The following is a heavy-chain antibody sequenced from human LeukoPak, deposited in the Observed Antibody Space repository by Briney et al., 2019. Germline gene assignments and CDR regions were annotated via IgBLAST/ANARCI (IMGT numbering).Heavy chain of an antibody. D-gene: IGHD3-22*01. Sequence: PGGSLRLSCAASGFSFTTYGFHWVRQAPGEGPEWVAVIWYDGSKQYYADSVKGRFTFSRDDSQNMLYLQMNSLRAEDTAVYYCARDLAWDSKSGYYYYGMDVWGQGTTVTVSS. CDR1: GFSFTTYG. CDR3: ARDLAWDSKSGYYYYGMDV. J-gene: IGHJ6*02. CDR2: IWYDGSKQ. V-gene: IGHV3-33*01.